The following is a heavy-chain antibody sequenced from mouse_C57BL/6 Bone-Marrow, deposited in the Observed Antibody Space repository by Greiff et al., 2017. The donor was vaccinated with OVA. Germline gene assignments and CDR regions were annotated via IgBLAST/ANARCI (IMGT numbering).Heavy chain of an antibody. Sequence: QVQLKESGAELARPGASVKLSCKASGYTFTSYGISWVKQRTGQGLEWIGEIYPRSGNTYYNEKFKGKATLTADKSSSTAYMELRSLTSEDSAVYFCAKIRYDYDGDYWGQGTTLTVSS. D-gene: IGHD2-4*01. CDR3: AKIRYDYDGDY. J-gene: IGHJ2*01. CDR1: GYTFTSYG. CDR2: IYPRSGNT. V-gene: IGHV1-81*01.